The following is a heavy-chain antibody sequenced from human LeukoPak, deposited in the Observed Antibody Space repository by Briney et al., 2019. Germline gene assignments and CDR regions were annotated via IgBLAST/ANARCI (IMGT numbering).Heavy chain of an antibody. D-gene: IGHD2-15*01. J-gene: IGHJ4*02. CDR2: ISTSGSP. CDR1: GGSISSYY. CDR3: AREGRSSTPGY. V-gene: IGHV4-4*07. Sequence: SETLSLTCTVSGGSISSYYWSWIRQPAGKGLEWIGRISTSGSPDYNPSLKSRVTMSIDTSKSQFSLGLTSVTAADTALYFCAREGRSSTPGYWGQGTLVTVS.